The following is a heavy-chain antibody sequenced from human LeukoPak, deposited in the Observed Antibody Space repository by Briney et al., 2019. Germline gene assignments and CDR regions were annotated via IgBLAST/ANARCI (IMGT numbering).Heavy chain of an antibody. D-gene: IGHD3-22*01. Sequence: PGGSLRLSCTASGFTFGDYAMSWVRQAPEKGLEWVGFIRSKAYGGTTEYAASVKGRFTISRDDSKSIAYLQMNSLKTEDTAVYYCTRKRDYYDSSGMYYFDYWGQGTLVTVSS. CDR2: IRSKAYGGTT. V-gene: IGHV3-49*04. CDR1: GFTFGDYA. J-gene: IGHJ4*02. CDR3: TRKRDYYDSSGMYYFDY.